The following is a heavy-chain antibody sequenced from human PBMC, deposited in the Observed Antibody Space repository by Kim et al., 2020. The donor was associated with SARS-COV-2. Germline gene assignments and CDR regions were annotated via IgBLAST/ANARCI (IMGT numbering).Heavy chain of an antibody. CDR3: ARGRIAARPFFY. V-gene: IGHV1-8*01. CDR1: GYTFTSYD. J-gene: IGHJ4*02. Sequence: ASVKVSCKASGYTFTSYDINWVRQATGQGLEWMGWMNPNSGNTGYAQKFQGRVTMTRNTSISTAYMELSSLRSEDTAVYYCARGRIAARPFFYWGQGTLVTVSS. D-gene: IGHD6-6*01. CDR2: MNPNSGNT.